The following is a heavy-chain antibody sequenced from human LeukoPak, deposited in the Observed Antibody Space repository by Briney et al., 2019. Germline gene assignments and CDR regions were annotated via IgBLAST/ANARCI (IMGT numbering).Heavy chain of an antibody. CDR3: ASSYSNSWYDY. V-gene: IGHV4-31*03. J-gene: IGHJ4*02. CDR2: IFDSGNI. D-gene: IGHD6-13*01. Sequence: SQTLSLTCTVSFASISSGGYYWTWIRQHPEKGLEWIGYIFDSGNIYYNPSLKSRLTISVDTSENQFSLKLTSVTAADTAIYYCASSYSNSWYDYWGQGTLVTVSS. CDR1: FASISSGGYY.